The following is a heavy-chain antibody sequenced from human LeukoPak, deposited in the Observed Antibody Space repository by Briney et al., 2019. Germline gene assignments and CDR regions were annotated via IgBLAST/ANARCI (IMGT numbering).Heavy chain of an antibody. CDR2: IIPIFGTA. Sequence: SVKLSCKASGYTFTAYYIHWVRQAPGQGLGWMGGIIPIFGTANYAQKFQGRVTITTDESTSTAYMELSSLRSEDTAVYYCARGPALAAGISFFDYWGQGTLVTVSS. J-gene: IGHJ4*02. CDR1: GYTFTAYY. CDR3: ARGPALAAGISFFDY. D-gene: IGHD6-13*01. V-gene: IGHV1-69*05.